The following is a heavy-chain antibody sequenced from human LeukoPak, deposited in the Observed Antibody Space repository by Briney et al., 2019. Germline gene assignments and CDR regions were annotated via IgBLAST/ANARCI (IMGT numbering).Heavy chain of an antibody. J-gene: IGHJ4*02. CDR1: GDSVSNKGSA. Sequence: SQTLSLTCAISGDSVSNKGSAWNWLRQSPSGGLEWLGRTYYTSRWYTDYAVSVMSRIAISPDTSKNQFSLQLNSVTPEDTAMYYCARPKLYSSSWFNFDYWGQGTLVTVSS. CDR2: TYYTSRWYT. V-gene: IGHV6-1*01. CDR3: ARPKLYSSSWFNFDY. D-gene: IGHD6-13*01.